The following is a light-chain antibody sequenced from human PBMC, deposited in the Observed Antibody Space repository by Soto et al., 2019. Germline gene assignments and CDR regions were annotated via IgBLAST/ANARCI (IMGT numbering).Light chain of an antibody. CDR3: QQYNSYSPT. J-gene: IGKJ1*01. CDR2: DAS. V-gene: IGKV1-5*01. CDR1: QSISSW. Sequence: DMQITQSPSTLSSSVGDRVTITCRSSQSISSWLAWYQQKPGKDPKLLIYDASSLESGVPSRFSGSGSGTEFTLTISSLQPDDFATYYCQQYNSYSPTFGQGTKVDIK.